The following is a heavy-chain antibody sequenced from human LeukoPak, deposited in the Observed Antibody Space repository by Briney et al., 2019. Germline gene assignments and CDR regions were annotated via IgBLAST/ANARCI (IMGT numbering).Heavy chain of an antibody. D-gene: IGHD6-6*01. CDR3: ARSGPSRPDY. J-gene: IGHJ4*02. V-gene: IGHV5-51*01. CDR1: GYSFTSYW. CDR2: IYPGDSDT. Sequence: GEALNISCKGAGYSFTSYWIGWGRQLPEKGLGWMGIIYPGDSDTRYSPSFQGQVTISAEKSISTAYLQWSSLKALDTAMYCCARSGPSRPDYWGQGTLVTVSS.